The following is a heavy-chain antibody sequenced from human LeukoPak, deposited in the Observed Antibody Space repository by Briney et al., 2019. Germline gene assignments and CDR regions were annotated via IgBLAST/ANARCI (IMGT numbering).Heavy chain of an antibody. CDR1: GGSFSGYY. V-gene: IGHV4-34*01. J-gene: IGHJ4*02. CDR3: ARYDSSGYSYRGGFDY. Sequence: PSETLSLTCTVSGGSFSGYYWSWIRQPPGKGLEWIGEINHSGSTNYNPSLKSRVTISVDTSKNQFSLKLSSVTAADTAVYYCARYDSSGYSYRGGFDYWGQGTLVTVSS. CDR2: INHSGST. D-gene: IGHD3-22*01.